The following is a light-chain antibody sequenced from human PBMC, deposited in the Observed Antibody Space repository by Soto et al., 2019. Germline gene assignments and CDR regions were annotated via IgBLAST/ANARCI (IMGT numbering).Light chain of an antibody. Sequence: QSALTQPRSVSGSPGQSVTISCTGTSSDVGGYHYVSWYQQHPGKAPKLMSYDVSKRPSGVPDRCSGSKSGNTASLTISGLQAEDEADYYCCSYAGSYTWVFGGGTKLTVL. CDR2: DVS. CDR3: CSYAGSYTWV. J-gene: IGLJ3*02. V-gene: IGLV2-11*01. CDR1: SSDVGGYHY.